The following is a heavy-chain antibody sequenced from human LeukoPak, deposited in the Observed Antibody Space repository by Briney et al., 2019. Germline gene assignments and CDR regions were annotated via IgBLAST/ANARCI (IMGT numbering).Heavy chain of an antibody. Sequence: KDGESLKISCQGSGYSFTTYWIGWVRQMPGKGLECMGIIYPGDSDTRYSPSFQGQVTISADKSINTAYLQCSSLKASDTAMYYCARLGTYWSNYYFEYWGQGTLVTVSS. CDR3: ARLGTYWSNYYFEY. J-gene: IGHJ4*02. CDR2: IYPGDSDT. D-gene: IGHD3-10*01. CDR1: GYSFTTYW. V-gene: IGHV5-51*01.